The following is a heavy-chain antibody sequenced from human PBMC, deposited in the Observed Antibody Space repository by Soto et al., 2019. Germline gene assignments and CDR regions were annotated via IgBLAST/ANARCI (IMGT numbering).Heavy chain of an antibody. V-gene: IGHV4-59*01. CDR1: GGSITTYQ. CDR3: ARDYGDYSFFFDY. Sequence: SETLSLTCTVSGGSITTYQWSWIRQPPGKGLEWIGGYSGFTNYNPSLESRATISVDHSKNQFFLTLRSVTAADTAVYYCARDYGDYSFFFDYWGQGTLVTVSS. D-gene: IGHD4-17*01. CDR2: YSGFT. J-gene: IGHJ4*02.